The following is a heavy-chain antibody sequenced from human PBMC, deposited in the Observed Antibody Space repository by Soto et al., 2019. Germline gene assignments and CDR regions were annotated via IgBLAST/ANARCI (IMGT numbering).Heavy chain of an antibody. Sequence: GGSLRLSCAASGFTFDDYTMHWVRQAPGKGLEWVSLISWDGGSTYYADSVKGRFTISRDNSKNSLYLQMNSLRTEDTALYYCVKDRGLYSYGVGLFDIWGQGTMVTVSS. CDR2: ISWDGGST. J-gene: IGHJ3*02. CDR3: VKDRGLYSYGVGLFDI. V-gene: IGHV3-43*01. CDR1: GFTFDDYT. D-gene: IGHD5-18*01.